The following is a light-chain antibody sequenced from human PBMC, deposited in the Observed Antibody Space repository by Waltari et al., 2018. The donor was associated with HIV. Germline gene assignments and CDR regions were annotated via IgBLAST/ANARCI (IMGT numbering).Light chain of an antibody. Sequence: QSVLTQPPSVSAAPGQKVTISCSGSNSNIGNTYVSWYQQLPGSAPKLLIYDNNKRPSGIPDRFSGSKSGTSATLGITGLQTGDEADYYCGTWDSSLSAGVFGVGTKVTVL. CDR1: NSNIGNTY. CDR2: DNN. CDR3: GTWDSSLSAGV. V-gene: IGLV1-51*01. J-gene: IGLJ2*01.